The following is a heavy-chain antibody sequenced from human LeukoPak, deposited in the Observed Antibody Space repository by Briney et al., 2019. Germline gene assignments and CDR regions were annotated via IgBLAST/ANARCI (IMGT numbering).Heavy chain of an antibody. CDR3: ARDRAPPTSWYFDL. J-gene: IGHJ2*01. D-gene: IGHD3-10*01. CDR2: ISYDGTNE. Sequence: PGGSLRLSCAASGFTFSSYAMHWVRQAPGKGLEWVAFISYDGTNEYYADSVRGRFTISRDTSKNTLYLQMNSLRAEDTAVYYCARDRAPPTSWYFDLWGRGTLVTVSS. CDR1: GFTFSSYA. V-gene: IGHV3-30*14.